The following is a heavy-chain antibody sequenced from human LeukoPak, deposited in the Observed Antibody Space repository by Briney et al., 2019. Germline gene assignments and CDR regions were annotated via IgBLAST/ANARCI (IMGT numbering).Heavy chain of an antibody. Sequence: PGGSLRLSCAASGFTFDDYAMHWVRQAPVKGLEWVSGISWNSGSIGYADSVKGRLTISRDNAKNSLYLQMNSLRAEDTALYYCAKDKGAAAVFFDGFDIWGQGTMVTVSS. D-gene: IGHD6-13*01. V-gene: IGHV3-9*01. J-gene: IGHJ3*02. CDR2: ISWNSGSI. CDR1: GFTFDDYA. CDR3: AKDKGAAAVFFDGFDI.